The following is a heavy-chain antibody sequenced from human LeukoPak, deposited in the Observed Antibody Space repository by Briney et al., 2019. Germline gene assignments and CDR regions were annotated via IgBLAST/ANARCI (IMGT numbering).Heavy chain of an antibody. CDR2: IIGGGST. CDR3: AKQNYDFWSGSDY. J-gene: IGHJ4*02. V-gene: IGHV3-23*01. D-gene: IGHD3-3*01. CDR1: GFTFSSYA. Sequence: PGGSLRLSCAASGFTFSSYAMSWVRQAPGKGLEWVSGIIGGGSTYYADSVKSRFTISRDNSKNTLYLQMNSLRAEDTAVYYCAKQNYDFWSGSDYWGQGTLVTVSS.